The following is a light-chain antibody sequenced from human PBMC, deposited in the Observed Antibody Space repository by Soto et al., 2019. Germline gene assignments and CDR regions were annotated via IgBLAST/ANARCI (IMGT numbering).Light chain of an antibody. CDR3: QHYHSYPYT. J-gene: IGKJ2*01. CDR1: QTISRW. V-gene: IGKV1-5*01. Sequence: DIQMTQSPSTLSASVGDRVTITCRASQTISRWLAWYQEKPGKAPKVLIHDATRLESGVPPRFSGSAFGTEFTLTINSLQPDDFATYYCQHYHSYPYTFGQGTKWIS. CDR2: DAT.